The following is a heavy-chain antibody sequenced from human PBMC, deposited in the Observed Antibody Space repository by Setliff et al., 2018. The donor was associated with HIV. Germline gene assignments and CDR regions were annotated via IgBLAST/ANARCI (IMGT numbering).Heavy chain of an antibody. CDR3: ASGNHNAYEI. J-gene: IGHJ3*02. V-gene: IGHV4-34*11. CDR1: GGSLSGFY. Sequence: SETLSLTCAVYGGSLSGFYWTFIRQSPGKGLEWIGYMYSSGNSNYNPSLKSRVTMSVDTSNNQVSLYLSSVTAADTAVYYCASGNHNAYEIWGQGTMVTVSS. CDR2: MYSSGNS.